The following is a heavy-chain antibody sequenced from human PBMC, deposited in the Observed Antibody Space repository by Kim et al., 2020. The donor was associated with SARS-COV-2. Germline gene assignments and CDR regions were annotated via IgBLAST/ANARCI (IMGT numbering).Heavy chain of an antibody. D-gene: IGHD3-9*01. Sequence: SVKVSCKSSGGTFSSYAISWVRQAPGQGLEWMGRIIPILGIANYAQKFQGRVTITADKSTSTAYMELSSLRSEDTAVYYCASMILTGYPALDYWGQGTL. CDR1: GGTFSSYA. CDR3: ASMILTGYPALDY. J-gene: IGHJ4*02. CDR2: IIPILGIA. V-gene: IGHV1-69*04.